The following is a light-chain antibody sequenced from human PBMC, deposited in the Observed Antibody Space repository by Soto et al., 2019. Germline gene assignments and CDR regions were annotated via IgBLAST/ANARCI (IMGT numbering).Light chain of an antibody. V-gene: IGLV2-8*01. CDR1: SSDVGGYNY. J-gene: IGLJ1*01. Sequence: QSVLTQPPSASGSPGQSVTISCTGTSSDVGGYNYVSWYQQYPGKAPKIMIYEVSKRPSGVPDRFSGSKSGNTASLTVSGLQAEDEADYYCGSYADSNNHVFGTGTKVTVL. CDR3: GSYADSNNHV. CDR2: EVS.